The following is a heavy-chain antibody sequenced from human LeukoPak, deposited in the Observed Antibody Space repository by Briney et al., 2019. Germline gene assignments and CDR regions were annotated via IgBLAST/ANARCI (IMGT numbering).Heavy chain of an antibody. CDR3: AKDLAVVTAIQFPLFDY. V-gene: IGHV3-23*01. J-gene: IGHJ4*02. Sequence: GGSLRLSCAASGFTFSSYAMSWVRQAPGKGLEWVSAISGSGGSTYYADSVKGRFTISRDNSKNTLYLQMNNLRAEDTAVYYCAKDLAVVTAIQFPLFDYWGQGTLVTVSS. CDR1: GFTFSSYA. D-gene: IGHD2-21*02. CDR2: ISGSGGST.